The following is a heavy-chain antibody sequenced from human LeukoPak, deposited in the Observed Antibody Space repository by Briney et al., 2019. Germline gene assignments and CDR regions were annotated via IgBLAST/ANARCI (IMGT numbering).Heavy chain of an antibody. CDR3: ARDEYSSSPGAWYFDL. J-gene: IGHJ2*01. Sequence: ASVKVSCKASGYTFTSYGISWVRQAPGQGLEWMGWISAYNGNTNYAQKLQGRVTMTTDTSTSTAYMELRSLRSDDTAVYYCARDEYSSSPGAWYFDLWGRGTLATVSS. CDR1: GYTFTSYG. V-gene: IGHV1-18*01. CDR2: ISAYNGNT. D-gene: IGHD6-6*01.